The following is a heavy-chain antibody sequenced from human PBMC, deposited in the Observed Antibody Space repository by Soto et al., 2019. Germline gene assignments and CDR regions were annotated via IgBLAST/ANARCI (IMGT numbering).Heavy chain of an antibody. V-gene: IGHV4-39*01. Sequence: WFRQPPGKGLEWIGSIYYSGSTYYNPSLKSRVTISVDTSKNQFSLKLSSVTAADTAVYYCASHSYGSGTDYYYYYGMDVWGQGTTVTVSS. CDR2: IYYSGST. CDR3: ASHSYGSGTDYYYYYGMDV. D-gene: IGHD3-10*01. J-gene: IGHJ6*02.